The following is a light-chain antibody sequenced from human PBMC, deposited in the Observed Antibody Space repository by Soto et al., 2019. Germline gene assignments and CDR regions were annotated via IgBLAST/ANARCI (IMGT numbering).Light chain of an antibody. CDR2: GAS. V-gene: IGKV3-20*01. CDR1: QSVSSSN. CDR3: QQYGGSTMFT. Sequence: EIVLTQSPGTLSLSPGERATLSCRASQSVSSSNLAWYCQKPGQAPRLLIYGASNWATGIPDRFSGRGSGTDFTLTISRVEPEDLAVYYCQQYGGSTMFTFGQGTKLEI. J-gene: IGKJ2*01.